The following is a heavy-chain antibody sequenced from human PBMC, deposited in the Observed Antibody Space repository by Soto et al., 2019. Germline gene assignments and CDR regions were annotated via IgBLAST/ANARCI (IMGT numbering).Heavy chain of an antibody. CDR3: AKDQLFLRPRPQYYGMDV. J-gene: IGHJ6*02. V-gene: IGHV3-30*18. D-gene: IGHD6-6*01. CDR2: ISYDGSNK. Sequence: GGSLRLSCAASEFTFSSYGMHWVRQAPGKGLECVAAISYDGSNKYYADSVKGRFTISRDNSKNTLYLQMNSLRAEDTAVYYCAKDQLFLRPRPQYYGMDVWGQGTTVTVSS. CDR1: EFTFSSYG.